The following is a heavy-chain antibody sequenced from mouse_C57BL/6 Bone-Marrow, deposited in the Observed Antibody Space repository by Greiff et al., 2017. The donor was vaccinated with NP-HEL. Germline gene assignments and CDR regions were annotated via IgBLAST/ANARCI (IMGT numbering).Heavy chain of an antibody. CDR3: ASPPYDGYLMDY. D-gene: IGHD2-3*01. CDR1: GYTFTDYY. CDR2: INPYNGGT. Sequence: VQLQQSGPVLVKPGASVKMSCKASGYTFTDYYMNWVKQSHGKSLEWIGVINPYNGGTSYNQKFKGKATLTVDKSSSTAYMELNSLTSEDSAVYYCASPPYDGYLMDYWGQGTSVTVSS. V-gene: IGHV1-19*01. J-gene: IGHJ4*01.